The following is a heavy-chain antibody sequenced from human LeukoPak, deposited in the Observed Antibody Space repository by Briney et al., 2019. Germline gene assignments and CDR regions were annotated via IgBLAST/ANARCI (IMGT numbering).Heavy chain of an antibody. CDR1: GFTFSNAW. CDR3: TGQHGSGSYFYPTPMFPLDP. J-gene: IGHJ5*02. CDR2: IKSKTDGGTK. D-gene: IGHD3-10*01. Sequence: GGCLSLSCAASGFTFSNAWMSSVRQAAGKGLGSVVRIKSKTDGGTKDYAAPVSGRSTIATDDPKNTLYLQMNSLKAEDTAVYYCTGQHGSGSYFYPTPMFPLDPWGQGTLVSVS. V-gene: IGHV3-15*01.